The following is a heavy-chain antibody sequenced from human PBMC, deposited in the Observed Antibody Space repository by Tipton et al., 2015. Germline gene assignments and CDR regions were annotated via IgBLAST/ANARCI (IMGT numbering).Heavy chain of an antibody. V-gene: IGHV4-61*01. Sequence: TLSLTCTVSGGSVSSRTYYWSWIRQPPGKGLEWIAFIYYSGSTNYNPSLKSRVTMTRGTSTGTVYMELSGLTSEDTAVYYCVRRGLDPWGQGTPVTVSS. J-gene: IGHJ5*02. CDR3: VRRGLDP. D-gene: IGHD3-10*01. CDR1: GGSVSSRTYY. CDR2: IYYSGST.